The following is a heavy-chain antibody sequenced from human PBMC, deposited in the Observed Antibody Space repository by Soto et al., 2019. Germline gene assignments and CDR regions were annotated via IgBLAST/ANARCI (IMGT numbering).Heavy chain of an antibody. CDR3: ARPLGVFDY. V-gene: IGHV3-7*03. CDR2: IKQDGSEK. Sequence: GGSLRLSCAASRITFSSYWMSWVRRAPGKGLEWVANIKQDGSEKYYVDSVKGRFTISRDNAKNSLYLQMNSLRAEDTAVYYCARPLGVFDYWGQGTLVTVSS. J-gene: IGHJ4*02. D-gene: IGHD1-26*01. CDR1: RITFSSYW.